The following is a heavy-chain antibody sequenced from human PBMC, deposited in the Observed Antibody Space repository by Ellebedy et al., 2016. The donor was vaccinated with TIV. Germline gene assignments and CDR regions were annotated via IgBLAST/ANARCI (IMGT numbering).Heavy chain of an antibody. CDR2: IYYSGST. D-gene: IGHD4-17*01. Sequence: GSLRLSXSVSGDSISSSSYFWGWIRQPPGKGLDWIGIIYYSGSTYYNPSLNSRVTISIDTSKNQFSLNLGSATAADTAVYYCARPLRSTVTTSIYIGYWGQGTLVTVSS. V-gene: IGHV4-39*01. CDR1: GDSISSSSYF. CDR3: ARPLRSTVTTSIYIGY. J-gene: IGHJ4*02.